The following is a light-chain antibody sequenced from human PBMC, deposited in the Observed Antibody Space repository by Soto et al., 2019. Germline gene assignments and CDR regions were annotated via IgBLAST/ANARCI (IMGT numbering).Light chain of an antibody. V-gene: IGLV7-46*01. J-gene: IGLJ3*02. Sequence: QSVVTQEPSLTVSPGGTVTLTCGSSTGAVSRGHSPYWFQQKPGQAPRTLIYDTSKKHSWTAARFSGSLLGGKAALTLSGAQPEDEAEYYCLLSYSAAWVFGGGTKVTVL. CDR1: TGAVSRGHS. CDR2: DTS. CDR3: LLSYSAAWV.